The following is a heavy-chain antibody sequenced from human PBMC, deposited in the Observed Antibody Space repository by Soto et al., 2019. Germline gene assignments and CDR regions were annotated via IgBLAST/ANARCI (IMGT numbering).Heavy chain of an antibody. J-gene: IGHJ6*02. CDR2: ISASGGST. CDR3: AKRTGDYYFYGLDA. CDR1: KFAITSHV. Sequence: EVQMVESGGGLVKPGGSQRLSCKALKFAITSHVMTWVRQAPGQGLEWVSGISASGGSTFYADSVLGRFTISRDDTRNMGYLQMDSLRADDTAVYYCAKRTGDYYFYGLDAWGQGTTVVVSS. D-gene: IGHD7-27*01. V-gene: IGHV3-23*04.